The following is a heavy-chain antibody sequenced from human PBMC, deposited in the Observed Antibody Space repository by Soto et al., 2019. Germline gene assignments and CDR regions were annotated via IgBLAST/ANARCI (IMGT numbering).Heavy chain of an antibody. V-gene: IGHV4-31*03. CDR1: GGSINSGGYY. D-gene: IGHD6-13*01. CDR3: AGGYRQSGYSSSWVFDY. J-gene: IGHJ4*02. Sequence: QVQLPESGPGLVKPSQTLSLICTVSGGSINSGGYYWNWIRQHPGKGLEWIGYIFYSGSTYYNPFLRSRVTISADTSENQFSLNLSSVTAADTAVYFCAGGYRQSGYSSSWVFDYWGQGTLVNVSS. CDR2: IFYSGST.